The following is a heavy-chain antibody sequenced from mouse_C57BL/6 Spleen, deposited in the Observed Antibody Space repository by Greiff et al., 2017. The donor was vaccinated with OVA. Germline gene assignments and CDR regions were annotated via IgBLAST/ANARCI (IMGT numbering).Heavy chain of an antibody. D-gene: IGHD1-1*01. CDR3: VSGLLLSWFAY. J-gene: IGHJ3*01. CDR2: IRSKSNNYAT. V-gene: IGHV10-1*01. CDR1: GFSFNTYA. Sequence: EVKLMESGGGLVQPKGSLKLSCAASGFSFNTYAMNWVRQAPGKGLEWVARIRSKSNNYATYYADSVKDRFTISRDDSESMLYLQMNNLKTEDTAMYYCVSGLLLSWFAYWGQGTLVTVSA.